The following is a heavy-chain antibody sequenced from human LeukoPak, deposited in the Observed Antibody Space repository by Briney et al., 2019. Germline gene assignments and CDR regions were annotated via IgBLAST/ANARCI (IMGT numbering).Heavy chain of an antibody. J-gene: IGHJ4*02. CDR3: DTRPRY. D-gene: IGHD2-2*01. CDR2: ISYDGSNK. Sequence: GGSLRLSCAASGFTFSSYGMHWVRQAPGKGLEWVAVISYDGSNKYYADSVKGRFTISRDNAKNSLYLQMNSLRAEDTAVYYCDTRPRYWGQGTLVTVSS. CDR1: GFTFSSYG. V-gene: IGHV3-30*03.